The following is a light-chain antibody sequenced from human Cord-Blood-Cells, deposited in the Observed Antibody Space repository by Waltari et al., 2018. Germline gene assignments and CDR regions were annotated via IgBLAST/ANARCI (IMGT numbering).Light chain of an antibody. CDR2: DVS. V-gene: IGLV2-14*01. CDR3: SSYTSSSTSWV. J-gene: IGLJ3*02. CDR1: SSDGGGYNY. Sequence: QSALTQPASVSGSPGQSITISCTGTSSDGGGYNYVSWYQQHPGKAPKLMIYDVSKRPSGVSNRFSGSKSGNTASLTISGLQAEDEADYYCSSYTSSSTSWVFGGGTKLTVL.